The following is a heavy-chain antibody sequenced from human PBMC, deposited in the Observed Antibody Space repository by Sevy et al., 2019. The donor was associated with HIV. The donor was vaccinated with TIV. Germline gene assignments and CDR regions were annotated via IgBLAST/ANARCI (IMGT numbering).Heavy chain of an antibody. CDR1: GFTFSSYG. CDR2: IRYDGSNK. V-gene: IGHV3-30*02. Sequence: GGSLRLSCAASGFTFSSYGMHWVRQAPGKGLEWVAFIRYDGSNKYYADSVKGRFTISRDNSKNTLYLQMNSLRAEDTAVYYCAKVGIAAAVNYYYGMDVWGQGTTVTVSS. CDR3: AKVGIAAAVNYYYGMDV. J-gene: IGHJ6*02. D-gene: IGHD6-13*01.